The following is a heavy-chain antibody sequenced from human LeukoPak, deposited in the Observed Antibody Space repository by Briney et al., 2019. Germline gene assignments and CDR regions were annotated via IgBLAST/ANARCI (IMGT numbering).Heavy chain of an antibody. CDR2: IYSGGST. Sequence: GGSLRLSCAASGFTVSSNYMSWVRQAPGKGLEWVSVIYSGGSTYYADSVKGRFTISRDNPKNTLYLQMNSLRAEDTAVYYCARSVAVAGIGYWSQGTLVTVSS. D-gene: IGHD6-19*01. J-gene: IGHJ4*02. V-gene: IGHV3-66*01. CDR1: GFTVSSNY. CDR3: ARSVAVAGIGY.